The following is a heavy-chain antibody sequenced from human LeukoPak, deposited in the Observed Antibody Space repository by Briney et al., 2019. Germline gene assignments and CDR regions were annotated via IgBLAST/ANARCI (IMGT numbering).Heavy chain of an antibody. Sequence: TGGSLRLSCAASGFTFSSYAVHWVRQAPGKGLEWVAVTSYDESNKYYADSVKGRFTISRDNSKNTLYLQMNSLRAEDTAVYYCARDRGGSYYFDYWGQGTLVTVSS. CDR3: ARDRGGSYYFDY. J-gene: IGHJ4*02. D-gene: IGHD1-26*01. CDR2: TSYDESNK. V-gene: IGHV3-30-3*01. CDR1: GFTFSSYA.